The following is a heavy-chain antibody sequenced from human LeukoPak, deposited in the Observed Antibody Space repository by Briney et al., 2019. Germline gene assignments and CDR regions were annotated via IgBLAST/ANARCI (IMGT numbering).Heavy chain of an antibody. Sequence: SQTLSPTCTVSGGSLGSGCFYWTWILQHPGNGLEWIGYISYSESTHHSLSLKTRLPISLHTSKNQFSLKLSSVTAADTAVYYCARALRVRGVVDVWGKGTTVTVSS. CDR2: ISYSEST. J-gene: IGHJ6*03. CDR3: ARALRVRGVVDV. V-gene: IGHV4-31*03. CDR1: GGSLGSGCFY. D-gene: IGHD3-10*01.